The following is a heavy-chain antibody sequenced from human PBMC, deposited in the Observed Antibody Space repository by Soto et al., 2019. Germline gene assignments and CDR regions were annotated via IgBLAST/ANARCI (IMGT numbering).Heavy chain of an antibody. D-gene: IGHD5-12*01. Sequence: KTSETLSLTCAVSGGSVSSGSNFWSWIRQPPGKALEWIGYISYSGSTNYNPSLKSRVTISVDTSKNQFSLKLNSVTAADTAVYYCARDISGNFDSWGQGTLVTVSS. V-gene: IGHV4-61*01. CDR3: ARDISGNFDS. CDR2: ISYSGST. CDR1: GGSVSSGSNF. J-gene: IGHJ4*02.